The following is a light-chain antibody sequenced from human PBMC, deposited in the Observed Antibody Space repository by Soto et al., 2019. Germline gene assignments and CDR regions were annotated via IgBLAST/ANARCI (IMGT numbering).Light chain of an antibody. V-gene: IGKV1-5*03. CDR3: QHYNSYSEA. Sequence: QMTQSPSTLSGSVGDRVTITCRASQTISSWLAWYQHKPGKAPKLLIYKASTLKSGVPSRFSGSGSGTEFTLTISSLQPDDFATYYCQHYNSYSEAFGQGTKVDI. CDR1: QTISSW. CDR2: KAS. J-gene: IGKJ1*01.